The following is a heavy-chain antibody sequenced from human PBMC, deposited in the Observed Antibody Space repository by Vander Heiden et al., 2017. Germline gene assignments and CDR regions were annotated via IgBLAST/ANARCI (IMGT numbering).Heavy chain of an antibody. CDR3: ARVGRSGHYSEDY. CDR2: IYYSGST. D-gene: IGHD3-22*01. J-gene: IGHJ4*02. CDR1: GCSISSGGYY. Sequence: QVQLQVSGPALVKPSQPLSLTCTFSGCSISSGGYYWSWIRQHPGKGLELIGYIYYSGSTYYNPSLKSRVTISVDTSKNQFSLKLSSVTAADTAVYYCARVGRSGHYSEDYWGQGTLVTVSS. V-gene: IGHV4-31*03.